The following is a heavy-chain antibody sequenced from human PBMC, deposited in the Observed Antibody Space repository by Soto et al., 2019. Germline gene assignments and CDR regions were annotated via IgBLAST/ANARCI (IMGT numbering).Heavy chain of an antibody. V-gene: IGHV2-5*02. CDR1: GFSLSTYHMG. CDR3: AHAGDYDLLTFDH. Sequence: QITLKESGPTLVRPAQTLTLTCDFSGFSLSTYHMGVAWIRQPPGKALEGLALIYWDDDKRYSPSLKDRLALSKGTSSNQVVLTITNMDPGDTATYFCAHAGDYDLLTFDHWGPGTLVTVSS. J-gene: IGHJ4*02. D-gene: IGHD4-17*01. CDR2: IYWDDDK.